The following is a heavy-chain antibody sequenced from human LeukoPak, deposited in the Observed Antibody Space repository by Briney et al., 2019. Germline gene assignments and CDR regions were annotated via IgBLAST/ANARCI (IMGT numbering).Heavy chain of an antibody. CDR2: ISSSGSTI. D-gene: IGHD2-15*01. Sequence: GGSLRLSCTVSGFTVSSNSMSWVRQALGKGLEWVSYISSSGSTIYYADSVKGRFTISRDNAKNSLYLQMNSLRAEDTAVYYCARRSRGYCSGGSCYSPFGYWGQGTLVTVSS. CDR3: ARRSRGYCSGGSCYSPFGY. V-gene: IGHV3-48*04. J-gene: IGHJ4*02. CDR1: GFTVSSNS.